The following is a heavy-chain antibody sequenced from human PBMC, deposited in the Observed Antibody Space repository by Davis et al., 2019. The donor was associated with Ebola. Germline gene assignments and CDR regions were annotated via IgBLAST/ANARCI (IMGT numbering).Heavy chain of an antibody. CDR2: ISSRSNTI. V-gene: IGHV3-48*01. CDR3: TCTWSSFDY. Sequence: GESLKISCAASGFTFSSYSMNWVRQAPGKGLEWVSYISSRSNTIYYADSLKGRFTISRDNAKNSLYLQMNSLKTEDTAVYYCTCTWSSFDYWGQGTLVTVSS. J-gene: IGHJ4*02. CDR1: GFTFSSYS. D-gene: IGHD3-10*01.